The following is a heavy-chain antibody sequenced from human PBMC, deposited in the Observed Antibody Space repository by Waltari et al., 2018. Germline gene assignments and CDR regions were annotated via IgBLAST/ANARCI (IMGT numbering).Heavy chain of an antibody. V-gene: IGHV1-24*01. Sequence: QVQLVQSGAEVKKPGASVKVSCKASGYTFTSYAMHWVRQAPGKGLEWMGGFDPEDGETIYAQKFQGRVTMTEDTSTDTAYMELSSLRSEDTAVYYCATDIRAVAGNDYWGQGTLVTVSS. J-gene: IGHJ4*02. D-gene: IGHD6-19*01. CDR3: ATDIRAVAGNDY. CDR2: FDPEDGET. CDR1: GYTFTSYA.